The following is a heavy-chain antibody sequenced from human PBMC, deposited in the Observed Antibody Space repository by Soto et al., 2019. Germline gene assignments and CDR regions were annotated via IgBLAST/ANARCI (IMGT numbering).Heavy chain of an antibody. D-gene: IGHD3-10*01. CDR2: ITGSDGRT. Sequence: GGSLRLSCTASGFTFASYAMTWVRQAPGKGLEWVSSITGSDGRTYYADSVKGRFTISRDNSKNTLDLQMNSLRAEDTAVYYCAKERLTLVRGVLTSWAQGSLVTVSS. V-gene: IGHV3-23*01. J-gene: IGHJ5*02. CDR1: GFTFASYA. CDR3: AKERLTLVRGVLTS.